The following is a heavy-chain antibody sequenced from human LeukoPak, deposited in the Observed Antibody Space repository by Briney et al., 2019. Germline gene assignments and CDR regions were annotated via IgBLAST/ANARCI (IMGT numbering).Heavy chain of an antibody. D-gene: IGHD3-22*01. J-gene: IGHJ3*02. CDR1: GFTFSDYA. CDR3: ARDRPYYYDSSAFDAFDI. CDR2: ISGSGGSA. Sequence: GGSLRLSCAASGFTFSDYAMSWVRQAPGKGLEWVSAISGSGGSAYYADSVKGRFTISRDNSKNTLYLQMNSLRAEDTAVYYCARDRPYYYDSSAFDAFDIWGQGTMVTVSS. V-gene: IGHV3-23*01.